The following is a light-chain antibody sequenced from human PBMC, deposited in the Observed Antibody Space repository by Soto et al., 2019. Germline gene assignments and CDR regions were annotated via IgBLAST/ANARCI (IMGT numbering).Light chain of an antibody. CDR3: QQYNNWPPLYT. CDR1: QSISTD. CDR2: GAS. J-gene: IGKJ2*01. V-gene: IGKV3-15*01. Sequence: EIVMTQSPATLYVSPGERATLSCRASQSISTDLGWYQKKPGQPPRLLIYGASIRVTGIPARFSGSGSGTQFTLTISSLQSEDFAVYYCQQYNNWPPLYTFGQGTKLEIK.